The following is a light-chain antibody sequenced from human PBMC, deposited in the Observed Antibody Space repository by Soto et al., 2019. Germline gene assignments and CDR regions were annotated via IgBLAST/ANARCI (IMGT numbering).Light chain of an antibody. CDR2: AAS. CDR1: QSISSY. J-gene: IGKJ1*01. Sequence: DIQMTQSPSSLSASVGDRVTITCRASQSISSYLNWYQQKPGKAPKLLIYAASTLQSGVPSRFSGSGSGTDFTLTISSLQREDFATYYCQQYNSYSRWTFGQGTKVEIK. V-gene: IGKV1-39*01. CDR3: QQYNSYSRWT.